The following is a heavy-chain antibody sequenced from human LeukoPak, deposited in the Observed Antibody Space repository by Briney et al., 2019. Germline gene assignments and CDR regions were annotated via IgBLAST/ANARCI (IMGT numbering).Heavy chain of an antibody. V-gene: IGHV4-38-2*02. CDR3: AREGSTSGTNWFDP. CDR1: DYSITSDYY. Sequence: PSETLSLTCAVSDYSITSDYYWGWIRQPPGKGLEWIGSIYHSGSTYYNPSLKSRVTISVDTSKNQFSLKLTSVTAADTAVYYCAREGSTSGTNWFDPSGEGTLVTVSS. CDR2: IYHSGST. J-gene: IGHJ5*02. D-gene: IGHD3-10*01.